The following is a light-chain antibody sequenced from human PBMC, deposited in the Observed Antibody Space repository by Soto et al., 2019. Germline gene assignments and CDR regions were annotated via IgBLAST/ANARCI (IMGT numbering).Light chain of an antibody. V-gene: IGKV3-20*01. J-gene: IGKJ1*01. CDR1: QSVSSGY. CDR2: RAF. CDR3: QQYVSSPPSWT. Sequence: EIVLTQSPGTLSLSPGERATLSCRSSQSVSSGYLAWYQQKTGQAPRLLIFRAFNKATGIPDRFSGSGSGTDFTLTISRLEPEDFAVYYCQQYVSSPPSWTFGQGTKVEIK.